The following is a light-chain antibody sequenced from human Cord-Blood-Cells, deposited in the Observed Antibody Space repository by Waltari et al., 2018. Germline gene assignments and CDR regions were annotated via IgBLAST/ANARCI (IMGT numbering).Light chain of an antibody. J-gene: IGLJ2*01. CDR3: EVWDSSSDHVV. Sequence: SYVLTQPPSVSVAPGKTARITCGGNNIGSKSVHWYQQKPGQAPVLVVYDDSDRPSGISGRFSGSNAGHTATLTISRVEAGDEADYYCEVWDSSSDHVVFGGGTKLTVL. CDR2: DDS. V-gene: IGLV3-21*03. CDR1: NIGSKS.